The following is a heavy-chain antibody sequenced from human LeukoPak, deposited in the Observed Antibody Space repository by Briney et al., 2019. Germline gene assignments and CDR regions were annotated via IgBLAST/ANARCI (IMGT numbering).Heavy chain of an antibody. Sequence: SVKVSCKASGGTFSSYAISWVRQAPGQGLEWMGGIIPIFGTANYAQKFQGRVTITADKSTSTAYMELSSLRSEDTAVYYCASNFLGGGLGSYWYFDLWGRGTLVTVSS. CDR2: IIPIFGTA. CDR3: ASNFLGGGLGSYWYFDL. V-gene: IGHV1-69*06. J-gene: IGHJ2*01. CDR1: GGTFSSYA. D-gene: IGHD2/OR15-2a*01.